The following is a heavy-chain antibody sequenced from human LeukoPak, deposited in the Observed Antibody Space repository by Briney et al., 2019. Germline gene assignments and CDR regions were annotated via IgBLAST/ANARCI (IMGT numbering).Heavy chain of an antibody. CDR3: ARDISNAGTAMAY. CDR2: ISGSGGST. V-gene: IGHV3-23*01. J-gene: IGHJ4*02. Sequence: GGSLRLSCAASGFTFSSYAMSWVRQAPGKGLEWVSAISGSGGSTYYADSVKGRFTISRDNSKNTLYLQMNSLRAEDTAVYYCARDISNAGTAMAYWGQGTLVTVSS. CDR1: GFTFSSYA. D-gene: IGHD5-18*01.